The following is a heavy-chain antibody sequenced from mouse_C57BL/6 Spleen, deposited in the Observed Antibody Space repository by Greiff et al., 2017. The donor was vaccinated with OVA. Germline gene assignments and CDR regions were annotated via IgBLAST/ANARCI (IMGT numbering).Heavy chain of an antibody. J-gene: IGHJ2*01. D-gene: IGHD4-1*01. V-gene: IGHV5-4*01. CDR1: GFTFSSYA. CDR3: AREDLGNFDY. CDR2: ISDGGSYT. Sequence: EVKVEESGGGLVKPGGSLKLSCAASGFTFSSYAMSWVRQTPEKRLEWVATISDGGSYTYYPDNVKGRFTISRDNAKNNLYLQMSHLKSEDTAMYYCAREDLGNFDYWGQGTTLTVSS.